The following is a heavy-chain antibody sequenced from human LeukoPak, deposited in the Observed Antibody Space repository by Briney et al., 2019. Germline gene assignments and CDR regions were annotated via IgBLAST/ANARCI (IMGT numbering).Heavy chain of an antibody. CDR1: GFTFSHHS. V-gene: IGHV3-21*01. D-gene: IGHD6-13*01. CDR3: ARVRTYSNSYYDFDP. CDR2: ISSSSMYT. J-gene: IGHJ5*02. Sequence: GGSLRLSCAASGFTFSHHSMNWVRQAPGKGLEWVSTISSSSMYTFYVESVKGRFTISRDNAKNSLHLLMNSLRVEDTGVYYCARVRTYSNSYYDFDPWGQGTLVTVSS.